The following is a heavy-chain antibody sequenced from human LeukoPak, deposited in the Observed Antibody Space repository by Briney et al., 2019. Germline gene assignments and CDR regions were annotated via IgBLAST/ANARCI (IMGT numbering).Heavy chain of an antibody. CDR2: IKQDGSEK. J-gene: IGHJ4*02. D-gene: IGHD3-16*02. CDR1: GFTFTSYW. CDR3: ARAGVWGSYRYVSFDY. Sequence: GGSLRLSCAASGFTFTSYWMSWVRQAPGKGLEWVASIKQDGSEKYYVDSVKGRFTISRDNAKNSLYLQMNSLRAEDTAVYYCARAGVWGSYRYVSFDYWGRGTLVTVSS. V-gene: IGHV3-7*01.